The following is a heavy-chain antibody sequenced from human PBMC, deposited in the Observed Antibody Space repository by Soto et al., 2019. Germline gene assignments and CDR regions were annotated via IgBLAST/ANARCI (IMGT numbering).Heavy chain of an antibody. CDR3: AREGVRGMDV. V-gene: IGHV1-8*01. J-gene: IGHJ6*02. CDR2: MNPNSGNT. Sequence: QVQLVQSGAEVKKPGASVKVSCKASGYTCTSYDINWLRQATGQGLEWMGWMNPNSGNTGYAQKFQGRVTMTRNTSISTASMELSRRRSEDPAVYYCAREGVRGMDVWGQGTTVTVSS. CDR1: GYTCTSYD. D-gene: IGHD3-16*01.